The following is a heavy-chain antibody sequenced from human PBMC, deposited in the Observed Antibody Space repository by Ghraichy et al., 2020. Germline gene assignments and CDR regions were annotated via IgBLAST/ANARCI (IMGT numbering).Heavy chain of an antibody. CDR3: ARDLLQLEIRHAFDI. Sequence: SETLSLTCAVSGGSISSSNWWSWVRQPPGKGLEWIGEIYHSGSTNYNPSLKSRVTISVDKSKNQFSLKLSSVTAADTAVYYCARDLLQLEIRHAFDIWGQGTMVTVSS. CDR1: GGSISSSNW. J-gene: IGHJ3*02. CDR2: IYHSGST. V-gene: IGHV4-4*02. D-gene: IGHD6-13*01.